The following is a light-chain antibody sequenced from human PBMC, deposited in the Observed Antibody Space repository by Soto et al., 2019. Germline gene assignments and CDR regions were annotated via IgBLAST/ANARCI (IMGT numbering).Light chain of an antibody. CDR2: GAT. J-gene: IGKJ4*01. CDR1: EGINIY. Sequence: DIQLTQSPPSLSASVGDRVTIICGASEGINIYLAWFQQKPRKAPKSLIYGATSLQRGVPSRFSGSGGDTDFSLTISSLQPEDIATYYSQQYQRSPPSFGGGTKVDIK. V-gene: IGKV1-16*01. CDR3: QQYQRSPPS.